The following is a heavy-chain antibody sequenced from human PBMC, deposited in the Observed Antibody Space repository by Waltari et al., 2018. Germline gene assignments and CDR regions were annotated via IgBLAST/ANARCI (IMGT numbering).Heavy chain of an antibody. CDR2: SYPSGSA. Sequence: QVQLQESGPGLVKPSETLSLSCTVSGDSINSAFYWGWIRQPPGKGLEWIGDSYPSGSAYYSPSLKRRVPISVATSHHQFSLRLSSLTAADTAVYYCARAYRVIEWNLTYMDVWGKGTAVTVSS. CDR1: GDSINSAFY. J-gene: IGHJ6*03. CDR3: ARAYRVIEWNLTYMDV. V-gene: IGHV4-38-2*02. D-gene: IGHD5-12*01.